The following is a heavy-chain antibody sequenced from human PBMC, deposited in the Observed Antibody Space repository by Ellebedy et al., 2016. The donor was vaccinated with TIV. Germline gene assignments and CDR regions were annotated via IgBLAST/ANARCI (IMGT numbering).Heavy chain of an antibody. Sequence: GESLKISCAASGFTFSDYGMHWVRQPPGRGLEHVSGISRNGSSTYYADSVKGRLIISRDNSKNTLYLQMGSLRAEDTAVYYCARRAYGGFTNWYFDLWGRGTLVTVSS. J-gene: IGHJ2*01. D-gene: IGHD4-23*01. CDR3: ARRAYGGFTNWYFDL. CDR2: ISRNGSST. CDR1: GFTFSDYG. V-gene: IGHV3-64*02.